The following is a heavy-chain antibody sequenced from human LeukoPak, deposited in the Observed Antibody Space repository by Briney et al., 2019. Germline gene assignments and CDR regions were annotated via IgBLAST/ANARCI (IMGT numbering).Heavy chain of an antibody. J-gene: IGHJ4*02. CDR1: GGSLSNYY. V-gene: IGHV4-4*07. CDR2: IYASGTT. Sequence: SETLSLTCTVSGGSLSNYYWSWVRQPAGKGLEWIGRIYASGTTNYNPSLKSRVTISVDTSKNQFSLKLTSVTAADTAIYYCARGVDILTGYYYFDYWGQGTLVTVSS. D-gene: IGHD3-9*01. CDR3: ARGVDILTGYYYFDY.